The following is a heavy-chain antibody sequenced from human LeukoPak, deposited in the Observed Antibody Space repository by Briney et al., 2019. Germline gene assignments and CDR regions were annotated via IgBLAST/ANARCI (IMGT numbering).Heavy chain of an antibody. Sequence: GGSLRLSCAASGFTFSSYAMTWVRQAPGKGLEWVSAISGSGYNSYYADSVKGRFTISRDNSKNTLFLQMNSLRGEDTAIYYCAKWMVRRDFWSGAFDIWGQGTVVTV. D-gene: IGHD3-3*01. CDR2: ISGSGYNS. CDR3: AKWMVRRDFWSGAFDI. J-gene: IGHJ3*02. CDR1: GFTFSSYA. V-gene: IGHV3-23*01.